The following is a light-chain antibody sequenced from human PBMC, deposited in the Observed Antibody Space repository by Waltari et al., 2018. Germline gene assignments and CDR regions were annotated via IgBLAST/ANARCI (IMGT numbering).Light chain of an antibody. CDR1: RSVSIY. Sequence: DIQMTQASSSLSASVGDRVNITCRASRSVSIYLKRYQQKPGKAPNLLIYATSALQTGVPSRFSGSGSGTDFTLTITNLQPEDFGIYYCQQTYDTPLTFGAGTKVQLK. CDR2: ATS. V-gene: IGKV1-39*01. J-gene: IGKJ4*01. CDR3: QQTYDTPLT.